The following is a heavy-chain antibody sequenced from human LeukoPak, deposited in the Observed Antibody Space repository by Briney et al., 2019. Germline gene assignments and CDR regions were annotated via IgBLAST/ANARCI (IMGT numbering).Heavy chain of an antibody. Sequence: GGSLRLSCAASGFTFSTYGMNWVRQAPGKGLEWVAAIPYDGSNKYYADSVKGRFTISRDNSKNTLYLQMNSLRAEDTAVYYCAKSLAIYDILTGLDYWGQGTLVTVSS. J-gene: IGHJ4*02. CDR3: AKSLAIYDILTGLDY. D-gene: IGHD3-9*01. CDR2: IPYDGSNK. CDR1: GFTFSTYG. V-gene: IGHV3-30*18.